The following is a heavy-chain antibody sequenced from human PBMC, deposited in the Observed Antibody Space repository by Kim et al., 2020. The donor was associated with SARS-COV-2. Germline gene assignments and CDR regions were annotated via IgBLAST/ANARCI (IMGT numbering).Heavy chain of an antibody. V-gene: IGHV3-23*01. Sequence: GGSLRLSCVVSGFTFSNYAMTWVRQAPGKGLEWVSVISNSGDSTYYADSVKGRLTISRDNSKNTLYLQMNSLRAEDTAVYYCAKLLSGAANYYFDYWGQG. D-gene: IGHD6-25*01. CDR1: GFTFSNYA. J-gene: IGHJ4*02. CDR3: AKLLSGAANYYFDY. CDR2: ISNSGDST.